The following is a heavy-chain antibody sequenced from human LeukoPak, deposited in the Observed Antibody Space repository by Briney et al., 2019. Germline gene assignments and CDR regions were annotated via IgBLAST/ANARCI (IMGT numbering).Heavy chain of an antibody. CDR2: ISYDGSNK. D-gene: IGHD3-22*01. V-gene: IGHV3-30*04. CDR3: ARDTYDSIHGMDV. J-gene: IGHJ6*02. CDR1: GFTFNIYA. Sequence: PGGSLRLSCAASGFTFNIYALHWVRQAPGKGLEWVARISYDGSNKYYADSVKGRFTISRDNSKNTLYLQMNGLRPEDTAMYYCARDTYDSIHGMDVWGQGTTVTVSS.